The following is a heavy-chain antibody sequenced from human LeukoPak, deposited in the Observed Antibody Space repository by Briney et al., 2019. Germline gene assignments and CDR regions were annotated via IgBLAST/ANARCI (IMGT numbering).Heavy chain of an antibody. D-gene: IGHD6-6*01. V-gene: IGHV5-51*01. Sequence: GESLKISCKGSGYSFTNYWIGWVRQMPGKGLEWMGIIYPGDSDTRYSPSFQGQVTISADKSISTAYLQWSSLKASDTAMYYCARLEYSSSSGKAYNWFDPWGQGTLVTVSS. J-gene: IGHJ5*02. CDR3: ARLEYSSSSGKAYNWFDP. CDR2: IYPGDSDT. CDR1: GYSFTNYW.